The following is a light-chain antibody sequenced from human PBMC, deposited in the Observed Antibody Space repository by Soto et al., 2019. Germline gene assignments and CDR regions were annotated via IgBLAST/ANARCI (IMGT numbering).Light chain of an antibody. CDR2: DAP. Sequence: DIQMTQSPSSLSASVGDRVTITCQASQDISNYLNWYQQKPGKAATLLIYDAPNLETRVPARVSGSVCGTDFTLTISSLQPEDIATDYYQQYDNLPLGGGTKVEIE. CDR3: QQYDNLP. J-gene: IGKJ4*01. CDR1: QDISNY. V-gene: IGKV1-33*01.